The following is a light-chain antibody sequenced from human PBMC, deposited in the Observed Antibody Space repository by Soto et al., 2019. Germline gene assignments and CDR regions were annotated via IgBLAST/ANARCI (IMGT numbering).Light chain of an antibody. CDR1: QSVRSSY. V-gene: IGKV3-20*01. J-gene: IGKJ1*01. CDR3: QQCVTSTWT. Sequence: EVVLTQSPGTLSLSPGERATLSCRASQSVRSSYLAWYQQKPGQAPRLIMSGASSRETGIPDRFSGSGSGTEFTLAISRLEPEDSEVYDCQQCVTSTWTFGQGTKVDIK. CDR2: GAS.